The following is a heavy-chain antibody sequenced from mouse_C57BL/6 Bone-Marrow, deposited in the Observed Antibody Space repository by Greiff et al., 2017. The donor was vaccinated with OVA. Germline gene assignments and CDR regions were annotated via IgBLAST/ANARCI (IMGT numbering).Heavy chain of an antibody. CDR3: AYVYYYQYYYAMDY. CDR2: IYPRSGNT. V-gene: IGHV1-81*01. D-gene: IGHD2-4*01. CDR1: GYTFTSYG. Sequence: QVQLQQSGAELARPGASVKLSCKASGYTFTSYGISWVKQRTGQGLEWIGEIYPRSGNTYSNEKLKGKATLTADKSSRTAYMELRSLTSYDSAVYFCAYVYYYQYYYAMDYWYQGPSVTVSS. J-gene: IGHJ4*01.